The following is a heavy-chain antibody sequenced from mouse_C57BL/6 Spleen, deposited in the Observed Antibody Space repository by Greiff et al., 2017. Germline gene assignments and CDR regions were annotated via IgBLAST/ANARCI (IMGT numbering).Heavy chain of an antibody. CDR1: GYSFTGYY. V-gene: IGHV1-42*01. D-gene: IGHD4-1*01. CDR2: INPSTGGT. J-gene: IGHJ1*03. Sequence: VQLQQSGPELVKPGASVKISCKASGYSFTGYYMNWVKQSPEKSLEWIGEINPSTGGTTYNQKFKAKATLTVDKSSSTAYMQLKSLTSEDSAVYYCARLTGTFWYFDVWGTGTTVTVSS. CDR3: ARLTGTFWYFDV.